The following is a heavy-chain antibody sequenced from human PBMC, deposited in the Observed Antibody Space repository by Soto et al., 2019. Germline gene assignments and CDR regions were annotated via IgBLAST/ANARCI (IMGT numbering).Heavy chain of an antibody. J-gene: IGHJ4*02. CDR2: TYYRSKWYN. Sequence: SQTLSLTCAISGDSVSSNSAAWNCIIHSPSRGLEWLGRTYYRSKWYNDYAVSVKSRITINPDTSKNQFSLQLNSVTPEDTAVYYCARDLLSGRRKDYFDYWGQGTLVTVSS. V-gene: IGHV6-1*01. CDR3: ARDLLSGRRKDYFDY. CDR1: GDSVSSNSAA.